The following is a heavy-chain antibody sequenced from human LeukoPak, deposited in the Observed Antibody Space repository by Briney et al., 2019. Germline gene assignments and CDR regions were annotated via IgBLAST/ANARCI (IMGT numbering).Heavy chain of an antibody. Sequence: GGSLRLSCVVSGVTFSNYWMSWVRQAPGKGPEWLANIKQDGSEKYYVDSVKGRFAVSRDNAKNSLYLQMNSLRAEDTAVYYCAREGSGWYFDYRGQGTLVTVSS. J-gene: IGHJ4*02. D-gene: IGHD6-19*01. CDR1: GVTFSNYW. CDR3: AREGSGWYFDY. CDR2: IKQDGSEK. V-gene: IGHV3-7*01.